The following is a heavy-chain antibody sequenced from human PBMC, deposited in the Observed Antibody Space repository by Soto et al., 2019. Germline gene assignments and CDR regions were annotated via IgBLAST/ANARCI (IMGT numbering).Heavy chain of an antibody. CDR3: ARESGALVDY. V-gene: IGHV4-59*01. D-gene: IGHD1-26*01. Sequence: SETLSLTCTVSGGSISSYYWSWIRQPPGKGLEWIGYIYYSGSTNYNPSLKSRVTISVDTSKNQFSLKLSSVTAADTAVYYCARESGALVDYWGQGTLVTVSS. CDR2: IYYSGST. J-gene: IGHJ4*02. CDR1: GGSISSYY.